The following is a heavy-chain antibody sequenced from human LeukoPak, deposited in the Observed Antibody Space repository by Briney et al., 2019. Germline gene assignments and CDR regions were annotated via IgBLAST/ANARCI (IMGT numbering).Heavy chain of an antibody. D-gene: IGHD3-9*01. J-gene: IGHJ3*02. CDR3: ARADTAYYDILNGYYLQAFDI. Sequence: SETLSLTCTVSGGSISSSSYYWGWIRQPPGKGLEWIGSIYYSGSTYYNPSLKSRVTISVDTSKNQFSLKLSSVTAADTAVYYCARADTAYYDILNGYYLQAFDIWGQGTMVTVSS. V-gene: IGHV4-39*07. CDR2: IYYSGST. CDR1: GGSISSSSYY.